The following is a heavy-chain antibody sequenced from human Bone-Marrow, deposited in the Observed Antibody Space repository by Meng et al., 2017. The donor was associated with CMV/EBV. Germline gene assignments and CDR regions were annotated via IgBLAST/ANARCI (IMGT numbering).Heavy chain of an antibody. CDR1: GFRLRSYW. D-gene: IGHD2-2*01. CDR3: AKDLRGYCSSTSCYGGFDP. J-gene: IGHJ5*02. Sequence: GESLKISCAASGFRLRSYWMNWVRQAPGKGLEWVAFIRYDGSNKYYADSVKGRFTISRDNSKNTLYLQMNSLRAEDTAVYYCAKDLRGYCSSTSCYGGFDPWGQGTLVTVSS. V-gene: IGHV3-30*02. CDR2: IRYDGSNK.